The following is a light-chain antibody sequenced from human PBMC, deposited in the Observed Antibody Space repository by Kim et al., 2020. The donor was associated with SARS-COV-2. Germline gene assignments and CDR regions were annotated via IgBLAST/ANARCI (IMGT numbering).Light chain of an antibody. V-gene: IGKV3-20*01. CDR3: QHYGGSRYT. CDR2: GAS. J-gene: IGKJ2*01. CDR1: QSVSRNY. Sequence: LSPGERATLSCRASQSVSRNYLAWYQQKLGQAPRLLIYGASTRAAGIPDRVSGSGSGTDFTLTISSLGAEDFAVYYCQHYGGSRYTFGQGTKLEI.